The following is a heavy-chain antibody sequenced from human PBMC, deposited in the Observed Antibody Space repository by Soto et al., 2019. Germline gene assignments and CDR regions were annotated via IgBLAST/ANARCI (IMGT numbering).Heavy chain of an antibody. J-gene: IGHJ6*02. Sequence: SETLSLTCTVSGGSISSYYWSWIRQPAGKGLEWIGRIYTSGSTNYNPSLKSRVTMSVDTSKNQFSLKLSSVTAADTAVYYCARDILVVQAAPYYYGMDVWGQGTRVTVSS. CDR1: GGSISSYY. D-gene: IGHD2-2*01. CDR2: IYTSGST. V-gene: IGHV4-4*07. CDR3: ARDILVVQAAPYYYGMDV.